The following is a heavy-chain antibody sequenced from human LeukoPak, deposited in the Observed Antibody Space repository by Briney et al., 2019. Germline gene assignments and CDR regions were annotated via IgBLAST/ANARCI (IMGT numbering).Heavy chain of an antibody. CDR3: ARDRGSYVPYDY. CDR1: GYTFTSYY. J-gene: IGHJ4*02. V-gene: IGHV1-46*01. Sequence: ASVKVSCKASGYTFTSYYMHWVRQAPGQGLEWMGIINPSGGSTSYAQKFQGRVTMTRDTSTSTVYMELRSLRSEDTAVYYCARDRGSYVPYDYWGQGTLVTVSS. CDR2: INPSGGST. D-gene: IGHD1-26*01.